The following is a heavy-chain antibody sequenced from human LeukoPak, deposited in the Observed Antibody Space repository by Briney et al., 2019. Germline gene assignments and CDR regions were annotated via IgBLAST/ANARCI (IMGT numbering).Heavy chain of an antibody. CDR3: ARGKQQQLPPDY. V-gene: IGHV3-11*01. CDR2: ISSSGTTI. Sequence: PGGSLRLSCAASGFSFSDYYMSWIRQAPGKGLEWVSYISSSGTTIYYADSVKGRFTISRDNAKNSLYLQMSSLGAEDTAMYYCARGKQQQLPPDYWGQGTLVTVSS. CDR1: GFSFSDYY. D-gene: IGHD6-13*01. J-gene: IGHJ4*02.